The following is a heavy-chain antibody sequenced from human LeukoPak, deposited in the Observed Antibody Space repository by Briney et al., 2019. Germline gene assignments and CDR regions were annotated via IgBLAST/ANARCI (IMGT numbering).Heavy chain of an antibody. V-gene: IGHV1-2*02. J-gene: IGHJ4*02. CDR2: VNPRNGGT. Sequence: GASVNVSCKASGYPFTGYYVHWVRQAPGHGLEWMGWVNPRNGGTHSAQKFQGRVTMTRDTSISTAYMELSRLRSDDTAVYYCARAGGDPAATYYFDYWGQGTLVTVSS. CDR3: ARAGGDPAATYYFDY. D-gene: IGHD2-21*02. CDR1: GYPFTGYY.